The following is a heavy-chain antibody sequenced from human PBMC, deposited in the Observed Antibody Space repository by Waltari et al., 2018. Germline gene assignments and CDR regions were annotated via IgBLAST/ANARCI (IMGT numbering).Heavy chain of an antibody. CDR1: GFTFDDYA. Sequence: EVQLVESGGGLVQPGRSLRLSCAASGFTFDDYAMHWVRQAPGKGLEWVSGISWNRDNIGYADSVNGRFTISRDNAKNSLYLLMNSLRVEDTALYYCARGGITIFGVFRGWFDPWGQGTLVTVSS. J-gene: IGHJ5*02. D-gene: IGHD3-3*01. CDR2: ISWNRDNI. V-gene: IGHV3-9*01. CDR3: ARGGITIFGVFRGWFDP.